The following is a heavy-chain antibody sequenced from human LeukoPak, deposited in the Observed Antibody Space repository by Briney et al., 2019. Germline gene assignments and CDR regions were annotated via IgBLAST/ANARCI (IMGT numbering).Heavy chain of an antibody. CDR2: IYYSGTT. D-gene: IGHD6-13*01. V-gene: IGHV4-59*01. J-gene: IGHJ4*02. CDR3: ARGVYIAAAQYGY. Sequence: PSETLSLTCTVSGGSISNYYWSWIRQPPGKGLEWIGYIYYSGTTNYNPSLKSRVTISVDPSKNQFSLKLNSVTAADPAVYYCARGVYIAAAQYGYWGQGTLVTVSS. CDR1: GGSISNYY.